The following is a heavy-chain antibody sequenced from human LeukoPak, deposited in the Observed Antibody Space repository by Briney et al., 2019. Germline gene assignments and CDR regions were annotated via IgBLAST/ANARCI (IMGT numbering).Heavy chain of an antibody. J-gene: IGHJ4*02. V-gene: IGHV1-69*13. Sequence: GASVKVSCKASGGTFSSYAISWVRQAPGQGLEWIGGIIPIFGTANYAQKFQGRVTITADESTSTAYMELSSLRSEDTAVYYCARRGYCTSTSCSGVYYFDYWGQGTRVTVSS. CDR3: ARRGYCTSTSCSGVYYFDY. CDR2: IIPIFGTA. D-gene: IGHD2-2*01. CDR1: GGTFSSYA.